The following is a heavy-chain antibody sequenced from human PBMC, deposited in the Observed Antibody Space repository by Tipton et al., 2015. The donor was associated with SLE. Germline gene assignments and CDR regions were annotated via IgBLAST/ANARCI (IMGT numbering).Heavy chain of an antibody. CDR3: ARDFMIRGVDY. J-gene: IGHJ4*02. D-gene: IGHD3-10*01. CDR2: IYYSGGT. V-gene: IGHV4-30-4*01. CDR1: GGSISSGDYY. Sequence: TLSLTCTVSGGSISSGDYYWSWIRQPPGKGLEWIGYIYYSGGTYYNPSLKSRVTISVDTSKNQFSLKLSSVTAADTAVYYCARDFMIRGVDYWGQGTLVTVSS.